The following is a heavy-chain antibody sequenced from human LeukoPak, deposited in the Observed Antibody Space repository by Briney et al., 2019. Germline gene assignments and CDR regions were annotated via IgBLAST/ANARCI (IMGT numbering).Heavy chain of an antibody. CDR3: ARGLGYCSSTSCYQAFDI. Sequence: SETLSLTCTVSGGSISTYYWSWIRQPLGKGLEWIGYIYYTGSTNYNPSLKSRVTISVDTSKNQFSLKLSSVTAADTALYYCARGLGYCSSTSCYQAFDIWGQGTMVTVSS. CDR1: GGSISTYY. CDR2: IYYTGST. V-gene: IGHV4-59*01. J-gene: IGHJ3*02. D-gene: IGHD2-2*01.